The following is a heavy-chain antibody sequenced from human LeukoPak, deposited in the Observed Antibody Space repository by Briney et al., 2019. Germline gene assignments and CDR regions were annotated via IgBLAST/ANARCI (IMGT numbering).Heavy chain of an antibody. D-gene: IGHD3-9*01. V-gene: IGHV1-46*01. Sequence: ASVKVSCKASGYTFTGYYMHWVRQAPGQGLEWMGIINPSGGSTSYAQKFRGRVTMTRDMSTSTVYMELSSLRSEDTAVYYCARGNPEDYDILTGLDYWGQGTLVTVSS. J-gene: IGHJ4*02. CDR2: INPSGGST. CDR3: ARGNPEDYDILTGLDY. CDR1: GYTFTGYY.